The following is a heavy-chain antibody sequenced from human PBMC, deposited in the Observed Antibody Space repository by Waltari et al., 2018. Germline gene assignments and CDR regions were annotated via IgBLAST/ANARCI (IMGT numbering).Heavy chain of an antibody. V-gene: IGHV4-39*07. CDR2: IYYSGST. J-gene: IGHJ4*02. CDR3: ASLKLTIAALLDYFDY. CDR1: GVSISSSSSY. D-gene: IGHD6-13*01. Sequence: QLQLQESGPGLVKPSETLSLTCTVSGVSISSSSSYWAWIRQPPGKGLEWIGSIYYSGSTYYNPSLKSRVTISVDTSKNQFSLKLSSVTAADTAVYYCASLKLTIAALLDYFDYWGQGTLVTVSS.